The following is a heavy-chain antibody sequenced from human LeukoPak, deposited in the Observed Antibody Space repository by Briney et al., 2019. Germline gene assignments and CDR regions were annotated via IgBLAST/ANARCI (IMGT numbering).Heavy chain of an antibody. CDR1: GFTFSSYT. D-gene: IGHD3-10*01. CDR3: ARDRSPGNFDY. V-gene: IGHV3-21*01. Sequence: GGSLRLSCAASGFTFSSYTMNWVRQAPGKGLEWVSTISSSSTYINYADSVKGRFTISRDNAKNSLYLQMNSLRAEDTAVYYCARDRSPGNFDYWGQGTLVTVSS. J-gene: IGHJ4*02. CDR2: ISSSSTYI.